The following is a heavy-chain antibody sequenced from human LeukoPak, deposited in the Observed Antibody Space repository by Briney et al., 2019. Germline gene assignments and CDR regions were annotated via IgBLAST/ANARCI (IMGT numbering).Heavy chain of an antibody. CDR2: IYTSGST. V-gene: IGHV4-4*07. CDR1: GGPISSYY. Sequence: SETLSLTCSVSGGPISSYYWSWIRQPAGKGLEWIGRIYTSGSTNYNPSLKSRVTISVDTSKNQFSLKLSSVTAADTAVYYCARYSSSWYGNAFDIWGQGTMVTVSS. J-gene: IGHJ3*02. CDR3: ARYSSSWYGNAFDI. D-gene: IGHD6-13*01.